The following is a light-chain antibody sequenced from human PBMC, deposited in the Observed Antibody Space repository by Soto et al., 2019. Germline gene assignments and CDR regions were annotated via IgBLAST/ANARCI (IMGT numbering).Light chain of an antibody. CDR2: EVS. Sequence: QSVLTQPASVSGSPGQSITISCTGTTNDVGGYNDVSWYQQHPGKAPKLLIFEVSSRPSGVSNRFSGSKSGNTASLTISALQAEDEADYFCNSYTSSTSRPYVFGTGTKLTVL. CDR3: NSYTSSTSRPYV. J-gene: IGLJ1*01. CDR1: TNDVGGYND. V-gene: IGLV2-14*01.